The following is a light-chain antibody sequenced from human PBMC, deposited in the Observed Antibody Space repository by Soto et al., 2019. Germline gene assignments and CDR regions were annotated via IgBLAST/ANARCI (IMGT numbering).Light chain of an antibody. V-gene: IGKV3-11*01. J-gene: IGKJ5*01. CDR2: DTS. CDR3: QQRSNWIT. CDR1: QSVGGS. Sequence: EIVLTQSPATLSLFPGERATLSCRASQSVGGSLAWYQQKPGQAPRLLLYDTSSRATCIPARFSGSGSGTAFTLTISSLEPEDFAVYYCQQRSNWITFGQGTRLEIE.